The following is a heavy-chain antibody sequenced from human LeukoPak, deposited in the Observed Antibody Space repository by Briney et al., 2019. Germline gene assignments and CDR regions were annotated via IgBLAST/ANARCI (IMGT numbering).Heavy chain of an antibody. J-gene: IGHJ4*02. D-gene: IGHD3-10*01. CDR2: IHYTGAT. CDR3: ARHSNDSGSGSYSEPFDV. Sequence: PSETLSLTCTVSGYSIGSRNYYWGWIRQPPGKGLEWIGTIHYTGATYYNPSLKGRLTMFVDRSKNQFSLKMRSLTAADAALYFCARHSNDSGSGSYSEPFDVWSQGSLVVVSS. V-gene: IGHV4-39*01. CDR1: GYSIGSRNYY.